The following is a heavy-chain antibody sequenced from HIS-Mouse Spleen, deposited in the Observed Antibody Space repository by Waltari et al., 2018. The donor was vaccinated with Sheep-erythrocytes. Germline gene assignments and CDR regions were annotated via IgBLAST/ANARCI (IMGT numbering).Heavy chain of an antibody. J-gene: IGHJ3*02. CDR1: GFTFSSYS. CDR2: ISSSSSYI. CDR3: ARDTGTDAFDI. Sequence: EVQLVESGGGLVKPGGSLRLSCAASGFTFSSYSMNWVRQAPGKGLEWVSYISSSSSYIYYADSVKGRFTISRDKAKNSLYLQMNSLRAEDTAVYYCARDTGTDAFDIWGQGTMVTVSS. V-gene: IGHV3-21*05. D-gene: IGHD1-1*01.